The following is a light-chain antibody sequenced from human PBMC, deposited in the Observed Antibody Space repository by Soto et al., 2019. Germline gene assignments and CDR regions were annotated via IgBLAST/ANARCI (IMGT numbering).Light chain of an antibody. CDR1: QSVSSY. J-gene: IGKJ4*01. CDR3: QQRSNWPLT. V-gene: IGKV3-11*01. CDR2: DAS. Sequence: EIVLTQSPATLSLSPGKRATLCCRASQSVSSYLAWYQQKPGQAPRLLIYDASNRATGIPARFSGSGSGTDFTLTISSLEPEDFAVYYCQQRSNWPLTFGGGTKVDIK.